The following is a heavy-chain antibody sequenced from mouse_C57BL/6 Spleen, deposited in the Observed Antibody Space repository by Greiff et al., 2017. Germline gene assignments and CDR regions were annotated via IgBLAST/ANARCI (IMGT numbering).Heavy chain of an antibody. CDR1: GYTFTSYG. CDR2: IYPRSGNT. CDR3: ARATAQAPYYYAMDY. D-gene: IGHD3-2*02. V-gene: IGHV1-81*01. J-gene: IGHJ2*01. Sequence: VQLQQSGAELARPGASVKLSCKASGYTFTSYGISWVKQRTGQGLEWIGEIYPRSGNTYYNEKFKGKATLTADKSSSTAYMELRSLTSEDSAVYFCARATAQAPYYYAMDYWGQGTTLTVSS.